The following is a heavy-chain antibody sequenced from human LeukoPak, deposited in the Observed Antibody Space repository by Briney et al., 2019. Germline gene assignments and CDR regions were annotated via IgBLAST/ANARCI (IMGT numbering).Heavy chain of an antibody. CDR1: GFTFSSYA. CDR2: ISGSGNST. V-gene: IGHV3-23*01. Sequence: GGSLRLSCAASGFTFSSYAMTWVRQAPGKGLEWVPAISGSGNSTYYADSVKGRFTISRDNSKNTLYLQINSLRAEDTAVYYCAKVQTPYCSSTSCYNFDYWGQGTLVTVSS. D-gene: IGHD2-2*02. J-gene: IGHJ4*02. CDR3: AKVQTPYCSSTSCYNFDY.